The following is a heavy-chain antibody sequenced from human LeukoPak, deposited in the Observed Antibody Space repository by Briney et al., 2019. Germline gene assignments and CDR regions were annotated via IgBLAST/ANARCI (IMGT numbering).Heavy chain of an antibody. D-gene: IGHD6-13*01. CDR3: TSQLQLLTFFDY. CDR1: GFSFGDYS. J-gene: IGHJ4*02. V-gene: IGHV3-49*04. CDR2: IRSEAYGGTT. Sequence: GGSLRLSCAASGFSFGDYSMNWVRQAPGKGLEWVGFIRSEAYGGTTQYAASVKGRFTISRDDSKSIAYLQMNSLKTEDTAVYYCTSQLQLLTFFDYWGQGTLVTVSS.